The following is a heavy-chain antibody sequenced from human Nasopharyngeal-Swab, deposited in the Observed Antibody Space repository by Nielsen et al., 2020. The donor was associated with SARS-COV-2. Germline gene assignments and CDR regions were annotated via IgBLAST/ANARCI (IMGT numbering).Heavy chain of an antibody. CDR1: GFTFSSYA. V-gene: IGHV3-23*01. J-gene: IGHJ6*03. CDR2: ISGSGGST. Sequence: GESLKISCAASGFTFSSYAMSWVRQAPGKGLEWVSAISGSGGSTYYADSVKGRFTISRDNSKNTPYLQMNSLRAEDTAVYYCAKASGYIGELLYYYYYMDVWGKGTTVTVSS. D-gene: IGHD3-10*01. CDR3: AKASGYIGELLYYYYYMDV.